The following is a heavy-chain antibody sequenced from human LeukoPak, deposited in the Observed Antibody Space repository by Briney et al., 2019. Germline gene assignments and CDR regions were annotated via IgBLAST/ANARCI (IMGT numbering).Heavy chain of an antibody. D-gene: IGHD3-3*01. CDR2: ISHSGST. CDR1: GGSFSGYY. CDR3: ARANDFWSGPGLNWFDP. J-gene: IGHJ5*02. V-gene: IGHV4-34*01. Sequence: SETLSLTCAVYGGSFSGYYWSWIRQPPGKGLEWIGEISHSGSTNYNPSLKSRVTISVDTSKNQFSLKLSSVTAADTAVYYCARANDFWSGPGLNWFDPWGQGTLVTVSS.